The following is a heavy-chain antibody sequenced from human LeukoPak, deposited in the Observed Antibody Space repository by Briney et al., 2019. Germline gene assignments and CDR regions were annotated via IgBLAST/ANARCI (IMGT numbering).Heavy chain of an antibody. V-gene: IGHV1-2*02. CDR3: ARGSGRAAAGLDY. CDR2: INSNSGAT. Sequence: ASVKLSCKASAYTFNVYHLHWGRQAPGQGLEWMWWINSNSGATDSAPQFQGRVTMTRDKSITTAYMELSMLTFDDTAVYYCARGSGRAAAGLDYWGQGIPVTVSS. CDR1: AYTFNVYH. D-gene: IGHD6-25*01. J-gene: IGHJ4*02.